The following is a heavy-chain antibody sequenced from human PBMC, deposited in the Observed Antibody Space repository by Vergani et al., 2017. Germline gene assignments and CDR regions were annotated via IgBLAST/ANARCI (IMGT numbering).Heavy chain of an antibody. CDR1: GFTFSSYA. V-gene: IGHV3-23*01. Sequence: EVQLLESGGGLVQPGGSLRLSCAASGFTFSSYAMSWVRQAPEKGLEWVSAISGSGGSTYYADSVKGRFTISRDNSKNTLYLQMNSLRAEDTAVYYCAKSPKITIIPYWYFDLWGRGTLVTVSS. CDR2: ISGSGGST. J-gene: IGHJ2*01. D-gene: IGHD3-9*01. CDR3: AKSPKITIIPYWYFDL.